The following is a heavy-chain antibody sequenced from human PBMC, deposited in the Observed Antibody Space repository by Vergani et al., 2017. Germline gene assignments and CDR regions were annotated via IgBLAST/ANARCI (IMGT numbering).Heavy chain of an antibody. D-gene: IGHD3-3*01. V-gene: IGHV4-39*07. CDR3: ARGGWYDFWSGYYTATFDY. CDR1: GGSISSSSYY. CDR2: INHSGST. Sequence: QLQLQESGPGLVKPSETLSLTCTVSGGSISSSSYYWGWIRQPPGKGLEWIGEINHSGSTNYNPSLKSRVTISVDTSKNQFSLKLSSVTAADTAVYYCARGGWYDFWSGYYTATFDYWGQGTLVTVSS. J-gene: IGHJ4*02.